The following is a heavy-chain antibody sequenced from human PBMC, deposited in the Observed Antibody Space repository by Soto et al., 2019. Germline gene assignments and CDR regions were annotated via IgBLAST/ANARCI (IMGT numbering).Heavy chain of an antibody. CDR1: GGTLLSYT. CDR3: AGGEGETAMEHV. D-gene: IGHD5-18*01. CDR2: IIPIFGIA. V-gene: IGHV1-69*01. J-gene: IGHJ6*02. Sequence: QVQLVQSGAEVKKPGSSVKVSCKASGGTLLSYTISWVRQSPGQGLEWMGGIIPIFGIANYAQKFQGRVTITADESTGVDYMALSSLRSDDTAVYYWAGGEGETAMEHVLSQGPTVTVSS.